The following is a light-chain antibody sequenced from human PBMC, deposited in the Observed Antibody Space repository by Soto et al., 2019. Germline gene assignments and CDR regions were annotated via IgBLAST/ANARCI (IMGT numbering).Light chain of an antibody. V-gene: IGKV3-20*01. CDR2: GAS. CDR3: QQYGSSPLT. Sequence: EIVLTQSPGTLSLSPGERATLSCRASQTVTRNYLAWHQQKPGQTPRLLIYGASSRATGVPDRFSGSWSGTDFALTINRLEPEDFAVYYCQQYGSSPLTFGGGTKVDIK. J-gene: IGKJ4*01. CDR1: QTVTRNY.